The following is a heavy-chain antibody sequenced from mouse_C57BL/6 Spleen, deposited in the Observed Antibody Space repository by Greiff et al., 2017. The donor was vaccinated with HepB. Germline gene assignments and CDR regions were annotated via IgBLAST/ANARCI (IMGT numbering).Heavy chain of an antibody. CDR2: IHPNSGST. CDR1: GYTFTSYW. J-gene: IGHJ4*01. Sequence: QVQLKQPGAELVKPGASVKLSCKASGYTFTSYWMHWVKQRPGQGLEWIGMIHPNSGSTNYNEKFKSKATLTVDKSSSTAYMQLSSLTSEDSAVYYCARSGYSNWGVYAMDYWGQGTSVTVSS. D-gene: IGHD2-5*01. CDR3: ARSGYSNWGVYAMDY. V-gene: IGHV1-64*01.